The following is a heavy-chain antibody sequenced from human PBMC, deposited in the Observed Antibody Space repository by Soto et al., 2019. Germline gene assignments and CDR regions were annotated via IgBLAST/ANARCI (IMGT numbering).Heavy chain of an antibody. CDR3: ARDQFCTSIGCRYFYNY. D-gene: IGHD2-2*01. CDR1: GYTFTNYI. J-gene: IGHJ4*02. CDR2: INAGNGDT. Sequence: ASVKVSCKASGYTFTNYIIHWVRQAPGQRPEWMGWINAGNGDTKYSQEFQGRATIIRDTSASTVYMELSSLRFEDTAVYYCARDQFCTSIGCRYFYNYWGQGTLVTVSS. V-gene: IGHV1-3*01.